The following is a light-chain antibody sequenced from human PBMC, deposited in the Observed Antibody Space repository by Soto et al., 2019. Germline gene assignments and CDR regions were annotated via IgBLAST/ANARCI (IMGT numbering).Light chain of an antibody. J-gene: IGKJ5*01. V-gene: IGKV1-9*01. Sequence: DIQLTQAPSFLSASAGDRVTITCRASQVISSYLAWYQQKPGRAPKLLIYAASTLQSGVPSRFSGSGSGTEFTLTITSLQPEDFVTYYCQQLNSFPITLGQGTRLEI. CDR3: QQLNSFPIT. CDR2: AAS. CDR1: QVISSY.